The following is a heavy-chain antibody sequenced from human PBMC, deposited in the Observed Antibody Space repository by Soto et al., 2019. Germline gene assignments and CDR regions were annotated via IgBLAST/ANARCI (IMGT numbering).Heavy chain of an antibody. CDR2: IKQDGSEK. V-gene: IGHV3-7*01. D-gene: IGHD6-13*01. CDR1: GFTFSSYW. J-gene: IGHJ6*02. Sequence: EVQLVESGGGLVQPGGSLRLSCAASGFTFSSYWMSGVRQAPGKGLEGVGNIKQDGSEKNYVDFMEGRFTISRDNAENSLYLQMNSLRAGDTAVYYCARIASAGRGWDVWGQGTTVVVSS. CDR3: ARIASAGRGWDV.